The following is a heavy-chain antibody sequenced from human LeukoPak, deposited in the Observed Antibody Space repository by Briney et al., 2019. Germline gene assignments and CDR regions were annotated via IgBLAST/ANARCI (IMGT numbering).Heavy chain of an antibody. Sequence: GMSLRLSCAATGYTFSKYGMNWVCQAPGKGLEWVAIIWYDGSNKYFADSVMGRFTISKDNSRNTVYLQMNSLRIEDTAVYHCARAGIDNALDPWGPGTQVTVSS. CDR3: ARAGIDNALDP. V-gene: IGHV3-33*01. D-gene: IGHD2-2*01. CDR1: GYTFSKYG. J-gene: IGHJ5*02. CDR2: IWYDGSNK.